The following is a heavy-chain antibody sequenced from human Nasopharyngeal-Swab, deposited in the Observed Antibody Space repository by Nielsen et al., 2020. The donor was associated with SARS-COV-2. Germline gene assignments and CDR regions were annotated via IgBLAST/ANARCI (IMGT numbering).Heavy chain of an antibody. CDR1: GFTFITYA. CDR2: ISGSGGST. D-gene: IGHD4-17*01. J-gene: IGHJ6*02. Sequence: GESLKISCAASGFTFITYAMSWVRQAPGKRLQWVSAISGSGGSTYYADSVKGRFTISRDNAKNSLYLQMNSLRAEDTAVYYCARDQTTVTTFYGMDVWGQGTTVTVSS. V-gene: IGHV3-23*01. CDR3: ARDQTTVTTFYGMDV.